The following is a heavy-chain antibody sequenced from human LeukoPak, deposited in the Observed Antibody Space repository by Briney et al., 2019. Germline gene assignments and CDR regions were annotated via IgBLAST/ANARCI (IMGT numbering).Heavy chain of an antibody. Sequence: SCKASGYTFTGYYMHWVRQAPGKGLEWVAVIWYDGSNKYYADSVKGRFTISRDNSKNTLYLQMNSLRAEDTAVYYCARSKPGFDAFDIWGQGTMVTVSS. D-gene: IGHD3-9*01. CDR1: GYTFTGYY. CDR2: IWYDGSNK. CDR3: ARSKPGFDAFDI. V-gene: IGHV3-33*01. J-gene: IGHJ3*02.